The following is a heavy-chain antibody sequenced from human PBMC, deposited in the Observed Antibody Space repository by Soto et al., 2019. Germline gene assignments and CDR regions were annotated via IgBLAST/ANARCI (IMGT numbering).Heavy chain of an antibody. V-gene: IGHV3-23*01. CDR3: ARRHYSGSGSHYGGPFDD. CDR2: VSGSGGTS. Sequence: EVHLLESGGGLVQPGGSLRLSCAASGFTFSSYAMSWVRQAPGKGLEWLSGVSGSGGTSFHANSVKGRFTLSRDNSKNTLYLQLNRLGVDDTAVYYCARRHYSGSGSHYGGPFDDWGQGTLVTVSS. CDR1: GFTFSSYA. D-gene: IGHD3-10*01. J-gene: IGHJ4*02.